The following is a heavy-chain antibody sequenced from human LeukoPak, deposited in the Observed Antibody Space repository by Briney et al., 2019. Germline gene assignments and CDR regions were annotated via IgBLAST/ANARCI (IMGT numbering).Heavy chain of an antibody. J-gene: IGHJ1*01. V-gene: IGHV3-7*01. CDR2: IKQDGSDK. Sequence: GGSLRLSCAASGFTFTKYWMTWVRQAPGKGLEWVGNIKQDGSDKNYMDSVKGRFTISRDNTKNSVYLQMNSLRAEDTAVYYCATYSSLNRREFQYWGQGTLLTVSS. CDR3: ATYSSLNRREFQY. D-gene: IGHD3-22*01. CDR1: GFTFTKYW.